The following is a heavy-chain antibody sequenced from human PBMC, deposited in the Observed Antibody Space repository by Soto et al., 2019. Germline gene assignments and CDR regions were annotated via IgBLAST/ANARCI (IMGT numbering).Heavy chain of an antibody. CDR1: GGSISSGDYF. Sequence: QVQLQESGPGLVKPSQTLSLTCTVSGGSISSGDYFWSWIRQSPGKGLEWIGYISSIGSTYYNPPLKSRVSVSRDTSKTQFSLKLSSVTTTDTAVYYCARGLVIRPYYYHGMDVWGQGTTVTVSS. V-gene: IGHV4-30-4*01. CDR2: ISSIGST. CDR3: ARGLVIRPYYYHGMDV. D-gene: IGHD3-3*02. J-gene: IGHJ6*02.